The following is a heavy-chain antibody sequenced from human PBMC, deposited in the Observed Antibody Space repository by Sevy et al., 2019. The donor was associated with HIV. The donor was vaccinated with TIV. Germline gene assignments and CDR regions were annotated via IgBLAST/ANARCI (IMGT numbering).Heavy chain of an antibody. J-gene: IGHJ6*02. D-gene: IGHD3-22*01. CDR2: INQDGSEK. V-gene: IGHV3-7*01. CDR1: RFTFSSYW. Sequence: GGSLRLSCAASRFTFSSYWMSWVRQAPGKGLEWVANINQDGSEKYHRDSVKGRFTISRDNAKNSLYLQMNGLRAEDSSVYFCARVSSIYYDRGYFYAMDVWGQGTTVTVSS. CDR3: ARVSSIYYDRGYFYAMDV.